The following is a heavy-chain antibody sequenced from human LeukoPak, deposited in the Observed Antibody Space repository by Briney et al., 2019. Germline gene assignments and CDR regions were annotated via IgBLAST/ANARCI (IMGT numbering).Heavy chain of an antibody. V-gene: IGHV3-23*01. CDR2: ISGSGDYT. CDR3: AREVVIVGGTGGGFDY. D-gene: IGHD1-26*01. CDR1: GFTFSGYA. Sequence: GGSLRLSCAVSGFTFSGYAMSWVRQAPGKGLEWVSTISGSGDYTYYADSVKGRFSISRDNSKNTLHLQMNSLRVEDTAVYYCAREVVIVGGTGGGFDYWGQGTLVTVSS. J-gene: IGHJ4*02.